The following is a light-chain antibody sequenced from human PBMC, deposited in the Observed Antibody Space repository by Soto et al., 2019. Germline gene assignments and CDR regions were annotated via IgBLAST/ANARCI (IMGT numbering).Light chain of an antibody. V-gene: IGKV1-12*01. CDR3: QQVKGFPLT. CDR2: AAS. Sequence: DIQMTQSPSSVSAFVGDRVAITCRASHDIARWLAWYQQQPGKAPRLLIYAASSLQSGVPTRFSRSGSGTDFTLTITNLQPEESAVYYCQQVKGFPLTFGGGTKVEIK. J-gene: IGKJ4*01. CDR1: HDIARW.